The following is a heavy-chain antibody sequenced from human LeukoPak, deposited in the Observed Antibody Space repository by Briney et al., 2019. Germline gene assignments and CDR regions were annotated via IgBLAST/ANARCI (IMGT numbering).Heavy chain of an antibody. J-gene: IGHJ6*03. CDR3: ARTIRGILRFSVYYYMDV. D-gene: IGHD3-3*01. CDR1: GYTFTSYG. Sequence: GAPVKVSCKASGYTFTSYGISWVRQAPGQGLEWMGWISAYNGNTNYAQKLQGRVTITRNTSISTAYMELSSLRSEDTAVYYCARTIRGILRFSVYYYMDVWGKGTTVTVSS. V-gene: IGHV1-18*01. CDR2: ISAYNGNT.